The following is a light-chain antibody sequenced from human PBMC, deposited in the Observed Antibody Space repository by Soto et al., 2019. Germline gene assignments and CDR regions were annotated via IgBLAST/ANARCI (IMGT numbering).Light chain of an antibody. CDR2: GAS. Sequence: EIVMTQSPATLSVSPGERATLSCRASQSVSGNLAWYQQKPDQAPRLLIYGASTWATGIPARFSGSGSGTEFTLTIHSLQSEDSAVYYCQQYNIWPPYTFGQGTKLEIK. J-gene: IGKJ2*01. V-gene: IGKV3-15*01. CDR1: QSVSGN. CDR3: QQYNIWPPYT.